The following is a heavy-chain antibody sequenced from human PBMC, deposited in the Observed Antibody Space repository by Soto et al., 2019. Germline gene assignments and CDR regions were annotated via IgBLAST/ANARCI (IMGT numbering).Heavy chain of an antibody. J-gene: IGHJ4*02. CDR1: GYTFTGYY. CDR3: ARAHCGGDCYSGVAY. V-gene: IGHV1-2*04. D-gene: IGHD2-21*02. CDR2: INPNSGGT. Sequence: QVQLVQSGAEVKKPGASVKVSCKASGYTFTGYYMHWVRQAPGQGLEWMGWINPNSGGTNYAQKFQGWVTMTRDTSISTAYMELSRLRSDDTAVYYCARAHCGGDCYSGVAYWGQGTLVTVSS.